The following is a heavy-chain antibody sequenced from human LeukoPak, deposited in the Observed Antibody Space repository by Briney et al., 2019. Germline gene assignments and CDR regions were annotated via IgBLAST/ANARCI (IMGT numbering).Heavy chain of an antibody. J-gene: IGHJ4*02. CDR1: GFTFSSYA. V-gene: IGHV3-30-3*01. Sequence: PGGSLRLSCAASGFTFSSYAMSWVRQAPGKGLDWVAIISSDESSKYYADSVKGRFTISRDNPKNTLYLQMNSLRPEDTAVYYCAREVGMTDYWGQGTLVTVSS. CDR2: ISSDESSK. CDR3: AREVGMTDY.